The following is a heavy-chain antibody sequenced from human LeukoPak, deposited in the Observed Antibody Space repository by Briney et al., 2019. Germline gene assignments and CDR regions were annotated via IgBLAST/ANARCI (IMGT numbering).Heavy chain of an antibody. CDR1: GLTFSDYY. CDR3: AKTEPYGSGSYYPGY. CDR2: ISSSSSYT. D-gene: IGHD3-10*01. Sequence: GGSLRLSCAASGLTFSDYYMSWIRQAPGKGLEWVSYISSSSSYTNYADSVKGRYTISRDNTKNSVYLQMNSLRAEDTAVYYCAKTEPYGSGSYYPGYWGQGTLVTVSS. J-gene: IGHJ4*02. V-gene: IGHV3-11*06.